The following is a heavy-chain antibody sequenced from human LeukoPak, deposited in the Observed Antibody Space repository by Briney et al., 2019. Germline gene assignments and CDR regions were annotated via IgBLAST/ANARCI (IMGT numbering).Heavy chain of an antibody. Sequence: GASVKVSCKASGGTFISYAISWVRQAPGQGLEWMGGIIPIFGTANYAQKFQGRVTITADESTSTAYMELSSLRSEDTAVYYCASGGRFLEWLRSSYYYYGMDVWGQGTTVTVSS. CDR2: IIPIFGTA. D-gene: IGHD3-3*01. J-gene: IGHJ6*02. CDR1: GGTFISYA. CDR3: ASGGRFLEWLRSSYYYYGMDV. V-gene: IGHV1-69*13.